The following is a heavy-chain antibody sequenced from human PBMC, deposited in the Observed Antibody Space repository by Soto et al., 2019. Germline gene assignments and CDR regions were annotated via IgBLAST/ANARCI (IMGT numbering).Heavy chain of an antibody. CDR1: GYTFTNYG. V-gene: IGHV1-18*01. J-gene: IGHJ6*02. CDR3: ARDDDAGAVAPDV. Sequence: QVQLVQSGAEVRKPGASVKVSCKASGYTFTNYGISWVRQAPGQGLEWMGWISGFNGKTTYAQTLQGRFTMTADTSTGTAYMELMSLRSDDTAMYYCARDDDAGAVAPDVWGQGTPVTVSS. D-gene: IGHD6-19*01. CDR2: ISGFNGKT.